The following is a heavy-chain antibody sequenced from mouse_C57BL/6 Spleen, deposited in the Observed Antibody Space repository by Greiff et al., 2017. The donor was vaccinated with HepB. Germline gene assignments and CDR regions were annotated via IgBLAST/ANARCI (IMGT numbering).Heavy chain of an antibody. V-gene: IGHV5-17*01. CDR3: AKPTVAAYFDV. Sequence: EVMLVESGGGLVKPGGSLKLSCAASGFTFSDYGMHWVRQAPEKGLEWVAYISSGSSTIYYADTVKGRFTISRDNAKNTLFLQMTSLRSEDTAMYYCAKPTVAAYFDVWGTGTTVTVSS. J-gene: IGHJ1*03. CDR2: ISSGSSTI. CDR1: GFTFSDYG. D-gene: IGHD1-1*01.